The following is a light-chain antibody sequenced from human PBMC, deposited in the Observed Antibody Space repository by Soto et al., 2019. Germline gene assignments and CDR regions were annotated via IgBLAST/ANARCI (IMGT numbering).Light chain of an antibody. J-gene: IGKJ3*01. V-gene: IGKV1-5*03. Sequence: DIQMTQSPSTLSASVGGRVTITCRASQSINTWLAWYQQKPGKAPKLLIYRASTLESVVPSRFSGSGSGTEFTLTISSLQPDEFSTYYCQHYNTYSGTFGPGTKVDI. CDR1: QSINTW. CDR2: RAS. CDR3: QHYNTYSGT.